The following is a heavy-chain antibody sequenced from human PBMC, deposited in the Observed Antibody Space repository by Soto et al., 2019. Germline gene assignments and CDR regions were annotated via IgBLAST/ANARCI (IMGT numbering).Heavy chain of an antibody. CDR1: GFSLSNARMG. CDR2: IFSNDET. J-gene: IGHJ4*02. V-gene: IGHV2-26*01. Sequence: QVTLKESGPVLVKPTETLTLTCTVSGFSLSNARMGVSWIRQPPGKALEWLAHIFSNDETAYSTSLKTRLTISKDTSKSQVVRTMGNMDPVDTATYYCARTGARMNLDYWGQGTLVTVSS. CDR3: ARTGARMNLDY. D-gene: IGHD2-15*01.